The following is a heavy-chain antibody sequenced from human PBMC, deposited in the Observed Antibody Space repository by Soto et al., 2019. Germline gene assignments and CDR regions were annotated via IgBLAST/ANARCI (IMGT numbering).Heavy chain of an antibody. CDR1: GFTFSSYS. CDR2: ISSSSSTI. Sequence: EVQLVESGGGLVQPGGSLRLSCAASGFTFSSYSMNWVRQAPGKGLEWVSYISSSSSTIYYADSVKGRFTISRDNAKNSLYLQMNSLRAEDTAVYYCARDEAYYDYIWGSKNPGNYYYYYMDVWGKGTTVTVSS. V-gene: IGHV3-48*01. J-gene: IGHJ6*03. D-gene: IGHD3-16*01. CDR3: ARDEAYYDYIWGSKNPGNYYYYYMDV.